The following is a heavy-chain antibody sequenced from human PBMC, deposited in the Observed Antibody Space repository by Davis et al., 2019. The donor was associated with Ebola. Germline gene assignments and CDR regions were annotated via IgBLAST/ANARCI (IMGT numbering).Heavy chain of an antibody. V-gene: IGHV4-39*07. CDR1: GGSISSSSYY. CDR3: ARAQYYYDSSGYYLDAFDI. D-gene: IGHD3-22*01. CDR2: IYYSGST. J-gene: IGHJ3*02. Sequence: SETLSLTCTVSGGSISSSSYYWGWIRQPPGKGLEWIGSIYYSGSTYYNPSLKSRVTISVDTSKNQFSLKLSSVTAADTAVYYCARAQYYYDSSGYYLDAFDIWGRGTMVTVSS.